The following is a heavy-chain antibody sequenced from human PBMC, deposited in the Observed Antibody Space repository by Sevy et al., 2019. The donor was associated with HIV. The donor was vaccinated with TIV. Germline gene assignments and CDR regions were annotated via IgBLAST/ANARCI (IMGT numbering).Heavy chain of an antibody. J-gene: IGHJ4*02. CDR1: GFIFSSYE. CDR2: ISNSGTTI. Sequence: GGSLRLSCAASGFIFSSYEMNWVRQAPGKGLEWVSYISNSGTTIYYSDSVKGRFTISRDNAMNSLYLQMNSLRAEDTAVYYCARDLPPSATTVAHFDCWGQGTLVTVSS. V-gene: IGHV3-48*03. D-gene: IGHD4-17*01. CDR3: ARDLPPSATTVAHFDC.